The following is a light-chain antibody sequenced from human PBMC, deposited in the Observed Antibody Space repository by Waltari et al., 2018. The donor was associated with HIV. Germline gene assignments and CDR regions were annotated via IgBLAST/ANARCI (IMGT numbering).Light chain of an antibody. Sequence: QSELTQPPSASGTHGQRVTISCSGSSSNIGSYTVNWYQQLPGTAPKLLIYANHQRPSGVPDRFSGSQSDTSASLAIGGLQSEDEADYYCATWDASLSGPVFGGGTKLTVL. J-gene: IGLJ2*01. CDR3: ATWDASLSGPV. V-gene: IGLV1-44*01. CDR2: ANH. CDR1: SSNIGSYT.